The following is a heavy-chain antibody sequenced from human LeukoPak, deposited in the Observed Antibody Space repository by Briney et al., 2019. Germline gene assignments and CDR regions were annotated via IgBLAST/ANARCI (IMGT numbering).Heavy chain of an antibody. V-gene: IGHV3-30*03. CDR1: GFTFSSYS. D-gene: IGHD1-26*01. Sequence: GGSLRLSCAASGFTFSSYSMNWVRQAPGKGLEWVAVISYDGSNKYYADSVKGRFTISRDNSKNTLYLQMNSLRAEDTAVYYCARDQWEAYDYWGQGTLVTVSS. CDR3: ARDQWEAYDY. CDR2: ISYDGSNK. J-gene: IGHJ4*02.